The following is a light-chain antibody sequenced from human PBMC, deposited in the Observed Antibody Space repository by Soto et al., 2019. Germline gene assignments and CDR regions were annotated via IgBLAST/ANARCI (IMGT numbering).Light chain of an antibody. J-gene: IGKJ5*01. Sequence: EIVLTQSPVTLSLSPGERATLSCRATRSVNNFVAWYQQKPGQAPSLLISDASNRATGVPARFSGSGSETEFTLTIRSLQSEDFAVYFCQQYNNWPSFGQGTRLE. V-gene: IGKV3-15*01. CDR1: RSVNNF. CDR3: QQYNNWPS. CDR2: DAS.